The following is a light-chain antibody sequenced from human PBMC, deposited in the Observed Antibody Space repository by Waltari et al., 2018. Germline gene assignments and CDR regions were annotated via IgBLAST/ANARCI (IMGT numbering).Light chain of an antibody. J-gene: IGKJ4*01. CDR3: QQYLTYPLT. CDR1: QNVGKNY. V-gene: IGKV3-20*01. CDR2: GAS. Sequence: EILLTQSPGTLSLSPGERATLSCRASQNVGKNYLGWYQQRPGQPPRLLIFGASNRATGIPDRFSGSGSGTEFTLTIASLQPDDFTTYFCQQYLTYPLTFGGGTRVEMK.